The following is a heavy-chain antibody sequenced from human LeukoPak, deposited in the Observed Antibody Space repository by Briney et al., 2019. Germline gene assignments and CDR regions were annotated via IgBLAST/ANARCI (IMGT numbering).Heavy chain of an antibody. D-gene: IGHD5-12*01. CDR3: ARDGYSGYDYFDY. CDR2: INSDGSST. Sequence: GGSLRLSCAASGFTFSSYWMHWVRQAPGKGLVWVSRINSDGSSTSYADSVKGRFTISRDNAKNTLYLQMNSLRAEDTVVYYCARDGYSGYDYFDYWGQGTLVTVSS. J-gene: IGHJ4*02. V-gene: IGHV3-74*01. CDR1: GFTFSSYW.